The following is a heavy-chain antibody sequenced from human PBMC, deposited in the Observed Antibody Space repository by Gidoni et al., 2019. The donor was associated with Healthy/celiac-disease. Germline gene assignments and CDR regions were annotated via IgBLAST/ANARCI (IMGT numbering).Heavy chain of an antibody. V-gene: IGHV1-2*02. D-gene: IGHD1-26*01. CDR2: INPNRGGT. J-gene: IGHJ6*03. Sequence: QVQLVQSGAEVKKPGASVKVSCKASGYTFTGYYMHWVRQAPGHGLEWMGWINPNRGGTNYAQKFQGRVTMTRDTSISTAYMELSRLRSDDTAVYYCARGEGRYYYYMDVWGKGTTVTVSS. CDR3: ARGEGRYYYYMDV. CDR1: GYTFTGYY.